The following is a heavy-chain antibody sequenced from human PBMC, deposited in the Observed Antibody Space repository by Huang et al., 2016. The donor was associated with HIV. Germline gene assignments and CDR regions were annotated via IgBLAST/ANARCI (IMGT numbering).Heavy chain of an antibody. D-gene: IGHD6-19*01. CDR1: GYIFSNYD. Sequence: QVQLVQSGPEVKKPGASVKVSCQTSGYIFSNYDTNWVRQAPGQGLQWMGWLNPIRGKSAYGQNFQGRVTLTSSTSTGAGYMVLNSLTAQDTAVYYCARLTSGWYQDYWGQGTLVTVSS. CDR3: ARLTSGWYQDY. CDR2: LNPIRGKS. V-gene: IGHV1-8*01. J-gene: IGHJ4*02.